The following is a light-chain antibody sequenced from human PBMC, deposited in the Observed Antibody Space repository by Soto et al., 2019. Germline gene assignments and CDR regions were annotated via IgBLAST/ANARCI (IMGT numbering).Light chain of an antibody. V-gene: IGKV3-20*01. Sequence: DIELTLSPGTLSLSPGERATLSCRASQSVRSNFLAWYQQKPGQAPRLLIYVATNRSTGIPDRFSGSGSGTDFTISSTRLEDDDVALYYCQRNDTSRTFGQGTKVDIK. CDR1: QSVRSNF. CDR3: QRNDTSRT. CDR2: VAT. J-gene: IGKJ1*01.